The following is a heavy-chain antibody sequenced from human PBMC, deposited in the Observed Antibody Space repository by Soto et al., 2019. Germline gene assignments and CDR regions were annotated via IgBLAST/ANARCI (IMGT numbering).Heavy chain of an antibody. D-gene: IGHD3-3*01. V-gene: IGHV4-59*01. CDR3: ARARKATYITGGFDS. J-gene: IGHJ4*02. CDR1: GGSIIEYY. Sequence: SETLSLTCIVSGGSIIEYYWSWSRQSPEKGLEYIAYSSYGGITNLNGALNGRVTMSIDTSKNQFSLKATSLTAADTAVYYCARARKATYITGGFDSWGQGTLVTVSS. CDR2: SSYGGIT.